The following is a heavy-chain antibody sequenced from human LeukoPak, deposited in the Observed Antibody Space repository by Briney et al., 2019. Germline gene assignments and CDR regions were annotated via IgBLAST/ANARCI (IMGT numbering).Heavy chain of an antibody. CDR1: GYTFTSYD. J-gene: IGHJ4*02. CDR2: INPNSGGT. CDR3: ARDAVRGGMITFGGVHRYFDY. D-gene: IGHD3-16*01. Sequence: ASVKVSCKASGYTFTSYDINWVRQAPGQGLEWMGWINPNSGGTNYAQKFQGRVTMTRDTSISTAYMELSRLRSDDTAVYYCARDAVRGGMITFGGVHRYFDYWGQGTLVTVSS. V-gene: IGHV1-2*02.